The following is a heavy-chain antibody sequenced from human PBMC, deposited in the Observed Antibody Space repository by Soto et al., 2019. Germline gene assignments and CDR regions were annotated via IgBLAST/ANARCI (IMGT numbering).Heavy chain of an antibody. CDR1: GGSVSSGSYY. CDR3: ARVFRSGYYQFDY. Sequence: SETLSLTCTVSGGSVSSGSYYWSWIRQPPGKGLERIGYIYYSGSTNYNPSLKSRVTISVDTSKNQFSLKLSSVTAADTAVYYCARVFRSGYYQFDYWGQGTLVTVSS. V-gene: IGHV4-61*01. J-gene: IGHJ4*02. CDR2: IYYSGST. D-gene: IGHD3-22*01.